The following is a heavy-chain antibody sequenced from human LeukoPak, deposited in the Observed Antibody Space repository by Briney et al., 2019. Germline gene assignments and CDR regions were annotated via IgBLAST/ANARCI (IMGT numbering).Heavy chain of an antibody. CDR2: ISTSGGST. CDR3: AKPRDGHNYDFDY. D-gene: IGHD5-24*01. CDR1: GFTFSSYA. V-gene: IGHV3-23*01. J-gene: IGHJ4*02. Sequence: GGSLRLSCAASGFTFSSYAMSWVRQAPGKGLEWVSGISTSGGSTYYADSVKGRFTISRDNSKNTLNLQMNSLRAEDTAVYYCAKPRDGHNYDFDYWGQETLVTVSS.